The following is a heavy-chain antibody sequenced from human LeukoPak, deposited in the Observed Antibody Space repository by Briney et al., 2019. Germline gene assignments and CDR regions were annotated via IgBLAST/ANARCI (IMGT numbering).Heavy chain of an antibody. V-gene: IGHV3-30*04. CDR2: ISYDGSNK. D-gene: IGHD3-10*01. J-gene: IGHJ4*02. Sequence: GRSLRLSCAASGFTFSSYAMHWVRQAPGKGLEWVAVISYDGSNKYYADSVKGRFTISRDNSKNTLYLQMNSLRAEDTAVYYCARDSRSSYYGSGGYLFDYWGQGTLVTVSS. CDR1: GFTFSSYA. CDR3: ARDSRSSYYGSGGYLFDY.